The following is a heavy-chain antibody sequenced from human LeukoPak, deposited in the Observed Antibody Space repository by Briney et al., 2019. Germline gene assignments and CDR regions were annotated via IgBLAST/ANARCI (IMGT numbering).Heavy chain of an antibody. Sequence: ASVKVSCKASGYTFTDYGINWVRQAPGHGVEWMGWVSPYDGDTKYAQKVKDRVTLTTDTSTSTAYMELRSLRSDDTAVYYCARVGRWLRGFGVWGQGTVITVSS. CDR3: ARVGRWLRGFGV. CDR1: GYTFTDYG. D-gene: IGHD5-12*01. CDR2: VSPYDGDT. V-gene: IGHV1-18*01. J-gene: IGHJ3*01.